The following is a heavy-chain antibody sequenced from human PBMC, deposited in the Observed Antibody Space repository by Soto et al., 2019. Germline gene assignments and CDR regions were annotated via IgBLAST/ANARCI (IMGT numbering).Heavy chain of an antibody. Sequence: LRLSCAASGFTFSSYAMSWVRQAPGKGLEWVSAISGSGGSTYYADSVKGRFTISRDNSKNTLYLQMNSLRAEDTAVYYCAKDRDWNYVSGYFDYWGQGTLVTVSS. CDR1: GFTFSSYA. CDR2: ISGSGGST. V-gene: IGHV3-23*01. J-gene: IGHJ4*02. D-gene: IGHD1-7*01. CDR3: AKDRDWNYVSGYFDY.